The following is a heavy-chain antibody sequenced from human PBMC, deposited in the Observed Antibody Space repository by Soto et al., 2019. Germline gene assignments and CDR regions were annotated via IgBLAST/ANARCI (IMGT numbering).Heavy chain of an antibody. J-gene: IGHJ6*02. V-gene: IGHV3-21*01. D-gene: IGHD1-26*01. CDR3: ARERGVGSPYYGMDV. Sequence: EVQLVESGGGLVKPGGSLRLSCAASGFTFSSYSMNWVRQAPGKGLEWVSSISSSSSYIYYADSVKGRFTISRDNAKNSLYLQMKSLRAEDTAVYYCARERGVGSPYYGMDVWGQGTTVTVSS. CDR2: ISSSSSYI. CDR1: GFTFSSYS.